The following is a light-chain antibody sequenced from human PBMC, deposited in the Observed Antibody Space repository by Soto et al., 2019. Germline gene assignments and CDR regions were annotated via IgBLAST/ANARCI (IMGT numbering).Light chain of an antibody. CDR3: ASSTSDSLYV. CDR1: SSDVGGNKY. V-gene: IGLV2-14*01. Sequence: QSALTQPASVSGSPGQSITVSCTGTSSDVGGNKYVSWYQQYPGKVPKLLINKVTNRPSGVSYRFSGSKSGNTASLTISALLAEDEADYFCASSTSDSLYVFGTGTKVTVL. CDR2: KVT. J-gene: IGLJ1*01.